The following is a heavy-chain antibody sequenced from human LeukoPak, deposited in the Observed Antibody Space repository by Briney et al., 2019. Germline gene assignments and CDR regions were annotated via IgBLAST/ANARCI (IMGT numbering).Heavy chain of an antibody. Sequence: PGGSLRLSCAASGFTFSSYGMHWVRQAPGKGLEWVAFIRYDGSNKYYADSVKGRFTISRDNSKNTLYLQMDSLRAEDTAVYYCAEVGSLHYYMDVWGKGTTVTISS. CDR1: GFTFSSYG. CDR2: IRYDGSNK. J-gene: IGHJ6*03. D-gene: IGHD1-26*01. CDR3: AEVGSLHYYMDV. V-gene: IGHV3-30*02.